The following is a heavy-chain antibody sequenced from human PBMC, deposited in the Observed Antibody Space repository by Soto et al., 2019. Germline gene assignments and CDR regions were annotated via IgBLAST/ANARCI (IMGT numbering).Heavy chain of an antibody. J-gene: IGHJ5*02. V-gene: IGHV1-2*02. CDR3: ARGPFCTSASCFRNWFDP. CDR1: GYNFNAYY. CDR2: VNTNSGDT. D-gene: IGHD2-2*01. Sequence: ASVKVSCKASGYNFNAYYMHWVRQAPGQGLEWMGWVNTNSGDTNYALKFKGRVTMTRDTSISTASLELTRLISDDSAVYYCARGPFCTSASCFRNWFDPWGQGTLVTVSS.